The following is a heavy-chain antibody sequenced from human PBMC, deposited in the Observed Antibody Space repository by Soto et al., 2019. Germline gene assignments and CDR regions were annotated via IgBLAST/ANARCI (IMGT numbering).Heavy chain of an antibody. CDR2: IYYSGST. J-gene: IGHJ2*01. V-gene: IGHV4-59*08. CDR1: GGSISSDY. Sequence: PSETLSLTCTVSGGSISSDYWSWIRQPPGKGLEWIGYIYYSGSTNYNPSLKSRVTISVDTSKNQFSLKLSSVTAADTAVYYCARFNWYFDLWGRGTLVTVSS. CDR3: ARFNWYFDL.